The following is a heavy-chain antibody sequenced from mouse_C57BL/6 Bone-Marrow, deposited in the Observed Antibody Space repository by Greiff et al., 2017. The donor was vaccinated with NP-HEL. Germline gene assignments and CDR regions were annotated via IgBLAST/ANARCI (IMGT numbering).Heavy chain of an antibody. D-gene: IGHD2-3*01. CDR2: IYPGDGDT. V-gene: IGHV1-82*01. Sequence: QVQLQQSGPELVKPGASVKISCKASGYALSSSWMNWVKQRPGKGLEWIGRIYPGDGDTNYNGKFKGKATLTADKSSSTAYMQLSSLTSEDSAVYFCARSRLLLGAMDYWGQGTSVTVSS. CDR3: ARSRLLLGAMDY. J-gene: IGHJ4*01. CDR1: GYALSSSW.